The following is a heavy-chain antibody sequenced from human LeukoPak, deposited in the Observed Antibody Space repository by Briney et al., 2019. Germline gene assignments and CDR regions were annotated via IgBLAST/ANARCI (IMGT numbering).Heavy chain of an antibody. D-gene: IGHD4-17*01. CDR2: ISYDGSNK. V-gene: IGHV3-30-3*01. CDR3: AKDTPLATVTTEDYYYYYGMDV. CDR1: GFTFSSYA. J-gene: IGHJ6*02. Sequence: GGSLRLSCAASGFTFSSYAMHWVRQAPGKGLEWVAVISYDGSNKYYADSVKGRFTISRDNSKNTLYLQMNSLRAGDTAVYYCAKDTPLATVTTEDYYYYYGMDVWGQGTTVTVSS.